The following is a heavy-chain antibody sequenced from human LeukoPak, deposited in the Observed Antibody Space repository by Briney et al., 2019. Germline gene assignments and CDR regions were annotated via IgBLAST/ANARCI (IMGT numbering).Heavy chain of an antibody. D-gene: IGHD6-13*01. J-gene: IGHJ4*02. CDR1: GFTLSSYG. CDR2: ISGSGGST. CDR3: AKGGIAAAALYYFDY. Sequence: GGSLRLSCAASGFTLSSYGMSWVRQAPGKGLEWVSAISGSGGSTYYADSVKGRFTISRDNSKNTLYLQMNSLRAEDTAVYYCAKGGIAAAALYYFDYWGQGTLVTVSS. V-gene: IGHV3-23*01.